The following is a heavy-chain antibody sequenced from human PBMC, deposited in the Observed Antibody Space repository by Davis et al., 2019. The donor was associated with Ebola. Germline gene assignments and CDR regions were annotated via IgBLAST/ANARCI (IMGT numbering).Heavy chain of an antibody. J-gene: IGHJ4*02. CDR1: AVPTSSSSYY. CDR3: ARQHGGSYDY. CDR2: IYYGEST. D-gene: IGHD1-26*01. V-gene: IGHV4-39*01. Sequence: SETLSLTCTVSAVPTSSSSYYWGWISQPPGKELEWIGRIYYGESTYYNPSLKSRVTISVDTSKNQFSLKLSSVTAADTAVYYCARQHGGSYDYWGQGTLVTVAS.